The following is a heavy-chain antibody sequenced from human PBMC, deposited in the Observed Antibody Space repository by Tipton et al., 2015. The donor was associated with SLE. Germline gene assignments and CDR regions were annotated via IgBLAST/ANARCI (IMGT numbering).Heavy chain of an antibody. CDR3: ARGYCPGGVCYTDYFDY. CDR1: GFTFSNYG. J-gene: IGHJ4*02. V-gene: IGHV3-23*01. CDR2: FSDGGSST. Sequence: GSLRLSCAASGFTFSNYGMSWVRQAPGKGLEWVSDFSDGGSSTYYADSVKGRFTISRDDAKRSMYLQMSSLRAEDTALYYCARGYCPGGVCYTDYFDYWGQGTLVTVSS. D-gene: IGHD2-8*02.